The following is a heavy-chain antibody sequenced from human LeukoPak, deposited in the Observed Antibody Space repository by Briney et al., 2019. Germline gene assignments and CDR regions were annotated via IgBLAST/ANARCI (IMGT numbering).Heavy chain of an antibody. Sequence: GGSLRLSCAGSGFTFSSYAMSWVRQAPGKGLEWVPAISGSGGSTYYADSVKGRFTISRDNSKNTLYLQMNSLRAEDTAVYYCAKDSRYYHDSSGYYDYWGQGTLVTVSS. CDR2: ISGSGGST. D-gene: IGHD3-22*01. CDR1: GFTFSSYA. J-gene: IGHJ4*02. CDR3: AKDSRYYHDSSGYYDY. V-gene: IGHV3-23*01.